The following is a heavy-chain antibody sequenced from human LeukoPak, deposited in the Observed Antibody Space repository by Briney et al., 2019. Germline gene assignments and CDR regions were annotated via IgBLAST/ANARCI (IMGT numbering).Heavy chain of an antibody. CDR1: GFTFSTYS. V-gene: IGHV3-21*01. CDR3: ARMPLPYYYYYYMDV. J-gene: IGHJ6*03. CDR2: ISGSSSNI. Sequence: GGSLRLSCAASGFTFSTYSMNWVRQAPGKGLEWVSSISGSSSNIYYADSLKGRFTISRDNAKNSLYLQMNSLRAEDTAVYYCARMPLPYYYYYYMDVWGKGTTVTVSS. D-gene: IGHD2-2*01.